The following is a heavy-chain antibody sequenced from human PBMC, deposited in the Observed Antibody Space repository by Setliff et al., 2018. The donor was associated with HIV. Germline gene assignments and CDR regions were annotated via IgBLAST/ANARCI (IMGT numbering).Heavy chain of an antibody. CDR1: GGSINTGAYY. J-gene: IGHJ4*02. CDR2: IYYSGST. Sequence: SETLSLTCTVFGGSINTGAYYWSWIRQHPGRGLEWIGYIYYSGSTHYNPSLKSRVTISLDTSKNQFSLRLTSVTAADTAVFYCARAPFVGGAYYYWGSYYFDYWGPGTLVTVSS. CDR3: ARAPFVGGAYYYWGSYYFDY. D-gene: IGHD3-22*01. V-gene: IGHV4-31*03.